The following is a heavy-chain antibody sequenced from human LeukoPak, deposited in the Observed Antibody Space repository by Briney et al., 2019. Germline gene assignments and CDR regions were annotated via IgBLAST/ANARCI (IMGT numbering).Heavy chain of an antibody. CDR2: ISAYNGNT. CDR3: ARDLPFAGTSLRYFDWLWDGDWFDP. CDR1: GYTFTSYG. Sequence: ASVKVSCKASGYTFTSYGISWVRQAPGQGLEWMGWISAYNGNTNYAQKLQGRVTMTTDTSTSTAYMELRSLRSDDTAVYYCARDLPFAGTSLRYFDWLWDGDWFDPWGQGTLVTVSS. D-gene: IGHD3-9*01. V-gene: IGHV1-18*01. J-gene: IGHJ5*02.